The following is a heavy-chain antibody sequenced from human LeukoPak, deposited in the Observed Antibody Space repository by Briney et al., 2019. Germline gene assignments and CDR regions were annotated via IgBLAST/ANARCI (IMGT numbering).Heavy chain of an antibody. CDR3: ARDRLATTYFDY. CDR2: IGWNSGSI. Sequence: GGSLRLSCAASGFIFDDYAMHWVRQAPGKGLEWVSGIGWNSGSIGYADSVKGRFTISRDNSKNTLYPQMNSLRAEDTAVYYCARDRLATTYFDYWGQGTLVTVSS. CDR1: GFIFDDYA. V-gene: IGHV3-9*01. J-gene: IGHJ4*02. D-gene: IGHD5-24*01.